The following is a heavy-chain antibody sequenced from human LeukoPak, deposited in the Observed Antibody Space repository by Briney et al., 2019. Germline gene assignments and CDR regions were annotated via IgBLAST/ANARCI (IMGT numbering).Heavy chain of an antibody. CDR1: FPLHSYL. J-gene: IGHJ4*02. D-gene: IGHD6-19*01. CDR2: INSDESST. V-gene: IGHV3-74*01. Sequence: GGALRPSLAGPWFPLHSYLVHLVPPPPGKGPGWVSRINSDESSTNYADSVKGRFTISRDNAKNTLYLQMNSLRAEDTAVYYCARVIAVVGGDYWGQGALVTVSS. CDR3: ARVIAVVGGDY.